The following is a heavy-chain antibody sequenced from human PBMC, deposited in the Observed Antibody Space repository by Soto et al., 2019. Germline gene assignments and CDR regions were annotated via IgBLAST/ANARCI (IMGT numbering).Heavy chain of an antibody. CDR1: GFTFSSYE. D-gene: IGHD4-4*01. Sequence: GGSLRLSCAVSGFTFSSYEMNWVRQAPGKGLEWVSYIGTSGKTIYYADSVRGRFTISRDNAKNSLYLQMNSLRAEDTAVYFCARDPPIYSGKFDYRLDVWGRGTTVPVYS. J-gene: IGHJ6*02. V-gene: IGHV3-48*03. CDR2: IGTSGKTI. CDR3: ARDPPIYSGKFDYRLDV.